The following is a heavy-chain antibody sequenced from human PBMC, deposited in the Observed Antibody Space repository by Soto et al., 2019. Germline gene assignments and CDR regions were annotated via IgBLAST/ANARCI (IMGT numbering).Heavy chain of an antibody. Sequence: LRLSCAASGFTFEDHGMTWVRQVPGKGLEWVAEINWSGSSTSYADSVKGRFTISRDNAKNSLYLQMNSLRAEDTALYFCARDGGVAVAVDASDIWGQGTMVTVSS. V-gene: IGHV3-20*04. D-gene: IGHD6-19*01. J-gene: IGHJ3*02. CDR3: ARDGGVAVAVDASDI. CDR1: GFTFEDHG. CDR2: INWSGSST.